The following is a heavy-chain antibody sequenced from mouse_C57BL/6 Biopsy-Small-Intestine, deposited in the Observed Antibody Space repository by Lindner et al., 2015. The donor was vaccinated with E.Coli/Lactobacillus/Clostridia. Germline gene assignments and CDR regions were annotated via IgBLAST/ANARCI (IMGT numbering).Heavy chain of an antibody. D-gene: IGHD1-1*01. CDR2: VDPDNGVT. CDR3: ASIRGYSRYFDV. Sequence: VQLQESGTELVMPGASVKLSCRASGYTFTSYWMHWVKLRPGQGLEWIGNVDPDNGVTNYNENFKSRATLTVDRSSSTAYIQLSSLTSEDSAVYYCASIRGYSRYFDVWGSGTTVTVSS. V-gene: IGHV1-53*01. CDR1: GYTFTSYW. J-gene: IGHJ1*01.